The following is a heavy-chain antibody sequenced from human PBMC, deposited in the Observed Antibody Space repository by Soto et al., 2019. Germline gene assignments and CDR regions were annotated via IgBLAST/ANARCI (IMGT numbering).Heavy chain of an antibody. V-gene: IGHV1-69*13. CDR3: ARSQGSSTSLEIYYYYYYGMDV. J-gene: IGHJ6*02. Sequence: GASVKVSCKSSGVTFSCYAISCVRQAPGQGLEWMGGIIPISGTANYAQKFQGRVTITADESTSTAYMELSSLRSEDTAVYYCARSQGSSTSLEIYYYYYYGMDVWGQGTTVTVSS. CDR1: GVTFSCYA. CDR2: IIPISGTA. D-gene: IGHD2-2*01.